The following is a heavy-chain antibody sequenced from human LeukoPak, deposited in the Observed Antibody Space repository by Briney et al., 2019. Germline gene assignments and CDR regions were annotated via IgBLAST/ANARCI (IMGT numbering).Heavy chain of an antibody. Sequence: PGGSLRLSCAAPGFTFSRYWMSWVRQAPGKGLEWLANINEDGSGKYYVDSVKGRFTMSRDNAKNSLYMQMNSLRAEDTALYYCAISMAGRLAPSDLTGDYWGQGTLVTVSS. V-gene: IGHV3-7*05. CDR1: GFTFSRYW. D-gene: IGHD6-6*01. CDR2: INEDGSGK. CDR3: AISMAGRLAPSDLTGDY. J-gene: IGHJ4*02.